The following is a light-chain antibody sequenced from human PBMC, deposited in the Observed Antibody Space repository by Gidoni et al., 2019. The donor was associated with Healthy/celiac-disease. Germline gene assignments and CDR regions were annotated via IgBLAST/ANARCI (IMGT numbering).Light chain of an antibody. CDR2: AAS. CDR3: QQSYSTPRT. Sequence: DIQMNQSPSSLSASVGDRVTINCRARQSISSYLNWYQQKPGNAPKLLIYAASSLQSGVPSRFSGSGSGTDFTLTISSLQPEDFATYYCQQSYSTPRTFGGGTKVEIK. J-gene: IGKJ4*01. CDR1: QSISSY. V-gene: IGKV1-39*01.